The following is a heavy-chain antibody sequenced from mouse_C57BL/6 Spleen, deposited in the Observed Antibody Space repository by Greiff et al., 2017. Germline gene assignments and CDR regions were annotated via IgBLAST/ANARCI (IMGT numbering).Heavy chain of an antibody. CDR3: ARWLLQGYAMDY. Sequence: EVKVEESGGGLVKPGGSLKLSCAASGFTFSDYGMHWVRQAPEKGLEWVAYISSGSSTIYYADTVKGRFTISRDNAKNTLFLQMTRLRSEDTAMYYCARWLLQGYAMDYWGQGTSVTVSS. CDR2: ISSGSSTI. D-gene: IGHD2-3*01. J-gene: IGHJ4*01. V-gene: IGHV5-17*01. CDR1: GFTFSDYG.